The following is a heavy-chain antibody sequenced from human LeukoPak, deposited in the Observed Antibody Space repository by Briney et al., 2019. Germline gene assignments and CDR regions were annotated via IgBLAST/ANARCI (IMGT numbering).Heavy chain of an antibody. J-gene: IGHJ5*02. Sequence: GGSLRLSCSASGFTFSTYSMNWVRQAQGKGLERDSSISTGSTYIFYGDSVKGRFTISRDNADNSLYLQMNSLRAEDTAVYYCARTRDSSGCFDLWGQGTLVTVSS. CDR3: ARTRDSSGCFDL. D-gene: IGHD6-19*01. CDR1: GFTFSTYS. V-gene: IGHV3-21*01. CDR2: ISTGSTYI.